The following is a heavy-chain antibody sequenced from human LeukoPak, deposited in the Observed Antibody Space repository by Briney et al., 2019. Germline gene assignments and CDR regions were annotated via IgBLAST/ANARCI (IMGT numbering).Heavy chain of an antibody. Sequence: GGSLRLSCAASGFTFSSYAMHWVRQAPGKGLELVSSITSSGYDTYYRDSVKGRLTISRDNSENTLYLQMNSLRPEDTAMYYCAKDSRETLAGTEDYWGRGTLVTVSS. J-gene: IGHJ4*02. V-gene: IGHV3-23*01. CDR2: ITSSGYDT. CDR3: AKDSRETLAGTEDY. CDR1: GFTFSSYA. D-gene: IGHD6-19*01.